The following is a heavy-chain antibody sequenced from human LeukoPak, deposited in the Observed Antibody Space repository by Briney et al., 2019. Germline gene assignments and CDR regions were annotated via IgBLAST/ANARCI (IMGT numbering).Heavy chain of an antibody. CDR1: RFTFSNYA. CDR2: MSGSGGKT. V-gene: IGHV3-23*01. Sequence: GGSLRLSCAASRFTFSNYAMTGVRQAPGKGLEWVSAMSGSGGKTYYADSVKVRFTISRDSSQNALYLQMNNLRADDTAVYYCAKGKRVGAPYYFDSWGQGTLVTVSS. D-gene: IGHD1-26*01. J-gene: IGHJ4*02. CDR3: AKGKRVGAPYYFDS.